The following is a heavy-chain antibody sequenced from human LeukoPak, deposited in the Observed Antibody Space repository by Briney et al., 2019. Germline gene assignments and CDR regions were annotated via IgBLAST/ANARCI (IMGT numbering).Heavy chain of an antibody. CDR3: AREKGVTVSFDY. D-gene: IGHD4-11*01. CDR2: IYYSGST. V-gene: IGHV4-30-4*01. Sequence: SSETLSLTCTISGGSISSGDYYWSWIRQPPGKGLEWIGYIYYSGSTYYNPSLKSRVTISVDTSKNQFSLKLSSVTAADTAVCYCAREKGVTVSFDYWGQGTLVTVSS. CDR1: GGSISSGDYY. J-gene: IGHJ4*02.